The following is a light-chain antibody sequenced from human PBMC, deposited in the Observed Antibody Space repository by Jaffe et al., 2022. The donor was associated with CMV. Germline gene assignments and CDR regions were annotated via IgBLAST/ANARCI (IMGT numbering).Light chain of an antibody. CDR1: QSIGIT. V-gene: IGKV6-21*02. CDR2: FAS. J-gene: IGKJ2*01. Sequence: EIVLTQSPDFQSVTPKEKVTITCRASQSIGITLHWYQQKADQSPKLLIKFASQSISGVPSRFSASGSGTDFTLTINSLEVEDAATYYCHQSRSLPPTFGQGTKLEI. CDR3: HQSRSLPPT.